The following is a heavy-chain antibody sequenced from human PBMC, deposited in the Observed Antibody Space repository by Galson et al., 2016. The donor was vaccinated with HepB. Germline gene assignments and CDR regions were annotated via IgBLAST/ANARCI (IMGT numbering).Heavy chain of an antibody. CDR2: IFSAGTT. CDR1: GFSVSSNY. Sequence: SLRLSCAASGFSVSSNYLSWVRQAPGKGLEWVSVIFSAGTTYYADSVKGRFTISRDNSKNTLYLQMNSLRAEDTAVYCCARDSGSVSFDYWGQGTLVTVSS. V-gene: IGHV3-53*01. CDR3: ARDSGSVSFDY. J-gene: IGHJ4*02. D-gene: IGHD1-26*01.